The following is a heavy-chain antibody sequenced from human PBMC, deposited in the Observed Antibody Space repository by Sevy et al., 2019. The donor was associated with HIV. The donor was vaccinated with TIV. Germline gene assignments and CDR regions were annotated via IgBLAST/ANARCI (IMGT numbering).Heavy chain of an antibody. CDR2: ISYDGSNK. D-gene: IGHD6-19*01. V-gene: IGHV3-30-3*01. CDR1: GFTFSSYA. J-gene: IGHJ6*02. Sequence: GGSLRLSCAASGFTFSSYAMHWVRQAPGKGLEWVAVISYDGSNKYYADSVKGRFTISRDNSKNTLYLQMNSLRAEDTAVYYCARDRGSGWYTFRYYYYGMDVWGQGTTVTVSS. CDR3: ARDRGSGWYTFRYYYYGMDV.